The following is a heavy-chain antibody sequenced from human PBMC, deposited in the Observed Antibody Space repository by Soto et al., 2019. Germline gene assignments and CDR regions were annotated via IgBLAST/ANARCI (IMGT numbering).Heavy chain of an antibody. J-gene: IGHJ5*02. CDR3: ARETAVASTGWLDP. CDR2: VHTSGST. Sequence: PSETLSLTCTVSGDSISSYFWSWIRQPAGKGLEWIGRVHTSGSTTYNPSLKSRVTMSVDTSKSQFSLKLTSVTGADTAVYYCARETAVASTGWLDPWGQGTLVTAPQ. D-gene: IGHD6-19*01. V-gene: IGHV4-4*07. CDR1: GDSISSYF.